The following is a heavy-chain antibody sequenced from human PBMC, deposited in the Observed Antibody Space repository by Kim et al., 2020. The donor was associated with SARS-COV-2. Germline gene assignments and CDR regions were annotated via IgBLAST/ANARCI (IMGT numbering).Heavy chain of an antibody. CDR1: GFTFSCCA. Sequence: GGSLRLSCAASGFTFSCCAMNWVRQAPGKGLEWVSTVSGSSGYRTYYADSVKGRFTISRDSSKNTVFLQMNRLRADDTAVYYCAKSSGQTGYSEHSFDSWGQGTLVTVSS. V-gene: IGHV3-23*01. J-gene: IGHJ4*02. D-gene: IGHD4-4*01. CDR3: AKSSGQTGYSEHSFDS. CDR2: VSGSSGYRT.